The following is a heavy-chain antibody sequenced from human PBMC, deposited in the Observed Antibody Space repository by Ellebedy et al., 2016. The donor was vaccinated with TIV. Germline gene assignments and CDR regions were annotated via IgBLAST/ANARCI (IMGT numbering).Heavy chain of an antibody. Sequence: KVSCKGSGYSFTSYWIGWVRQMPGKGLEWMGIIYPGDSDTRYSPSFQGQVTISADKSISTAYLQWSSLKASDTAMYYCARVGEVAATPCSYWGQGTLVTVSS. CDR2: IYPGDSDT. J-gene: IGHJ4*02. CDR3: ARVGEVAATPCSY. D-gene: IGHD2-15*01. CDR1: GYSFTSYW. V-gene: IGHV5-51*01.